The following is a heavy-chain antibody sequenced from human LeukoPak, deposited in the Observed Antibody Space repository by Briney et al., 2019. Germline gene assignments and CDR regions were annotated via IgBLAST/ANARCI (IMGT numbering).Heavy chain of an antibody. CDR3: ASHYDILTGYNY. Sequence: GGSLRLFCAASGFTVSSNYMSWVRQAPGKGLEWVSVIYSGGSTYYADSVKGRFTISRDNSKNTLYLQMNSLRAEDTAVYYCASHYDILTGYNYWGQGTLVTVSS. V-gene: IGHV3-53*01. D-gene: IGHD3-9*01. J-gene: IGHJ4*02. CDR2: IYSGGST. CDR1: GFTVSSNY.